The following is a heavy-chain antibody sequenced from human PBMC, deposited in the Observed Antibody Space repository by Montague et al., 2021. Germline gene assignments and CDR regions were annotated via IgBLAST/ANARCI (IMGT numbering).Heavy chain of an antibody. CDR2: INASGGKT. CDR1: GFTISSWA. J-gene: IGHJ6*02. V-gene: IGHV3-23*01. CDR3: ANFRQSVEMDV. D-gene: IGHD3-3*01. Sequence: SLRLSCAASGFTISSWAMSWVRQAPGKGLECVSIINASGGKTHYADSVTGRFTISRDRSKNTLYLQMDSLRVEDTAVYYCANFRQSVEMDVWGQGTRVT.